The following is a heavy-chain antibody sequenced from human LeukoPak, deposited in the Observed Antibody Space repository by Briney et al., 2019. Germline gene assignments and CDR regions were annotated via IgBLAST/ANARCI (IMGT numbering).Heavy chain of an antibody. CDR2: ISWHSGSI. CDR1: GFTFDDYA. D-gene: IGHD6-13*01. J-gene: IGHJ4*02. CDR3: AKGDLAAVQYYIDY. V-gene: IGHV3-9*01. Sequence: GGSLRLSCIASGFTFDDYAMHWVRQAPGKGLEWVSGISWHSGSIGYADSVKGRFTISRENAKNSLYLQMNSLRAEDTAFYYCAKGDLAAVQYYIDYWGQGTLVTVSS.